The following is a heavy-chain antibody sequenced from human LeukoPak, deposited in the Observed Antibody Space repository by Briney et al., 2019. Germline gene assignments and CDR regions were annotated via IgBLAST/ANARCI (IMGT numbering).Heavy chain of an antibody. CDR3: ARDENWNWFDP. CDR2: ISPYNGYT. J-gene: IGHJ5*02. D-gene: IGHD1-1*01. CDR1: GYTFTSYD. V-gene: IGHV1-18*01. Sequence: ASVKVSCKASGYTFTSYDINWVRQATGQGLEWLGGISPYNGYTIYAQKIQGRVTMTTDTSTSTAYMELRSLRFDDTAIYYCARDENWNWFDPWGQGTLVTVSS.